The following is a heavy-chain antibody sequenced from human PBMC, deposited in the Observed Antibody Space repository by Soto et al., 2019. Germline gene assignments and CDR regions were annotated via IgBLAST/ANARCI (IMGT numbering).Heavy chain of an antibody. J-gene: IGHJ4*02. CDR3: TTDGITTTVTTKGLFDY. CDR2: IKSKTDGGTT. D-gene: IGHD4-17*01. Sequence: GGSLRLSCAASGFTFSNAWMSWVRQAPGKGLEWVGRIKSKTDGGTTDYAAPVKGRFTISRDDSKNTLYLQMNSLKTEDTAVYYCTTDGITTTVTTKGLFDYWGQGTLVTVSS. CDR1: GFTFSNAW. V-gene: IGHV3-15*01.